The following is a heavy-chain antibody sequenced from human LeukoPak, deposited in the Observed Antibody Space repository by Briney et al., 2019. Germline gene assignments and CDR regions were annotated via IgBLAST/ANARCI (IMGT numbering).Heavy chain of an antibody. CDR2: IKGDGSLK. Sequence: PGGSLRLSCAASGFTFSSYWMSWVRQAPGKGLEWVANIKGDGSLKYYVDPVKGRFTISRGNAKNSLYLQLNSLRAEDTAVYYCARISVSSLELNYFDYWGQGTLVTVSS. CDR3: ARISVSSLELNYFDY. CDR1: GFTFSSYW. V-gene: IGHV3-7*01. D-gene: IGHD1-1*01. J-gene: IGHJ4*02.